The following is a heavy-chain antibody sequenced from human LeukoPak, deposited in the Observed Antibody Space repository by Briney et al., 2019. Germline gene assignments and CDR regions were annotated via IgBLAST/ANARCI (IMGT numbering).Heavy chain of an antibody. CDR3: ARVTVSSSEVIFDY. V-gene: IGHV3-74*01. CDR1: GFTFSNYW. Sequence: TGGSLRLSCAASGFTFSNYWMHWVRQAPGKGLVWVSRINSDGSTITYADSVKGRFTISRDNAKNTLYLQMNGLRAEDTAVYYCARVTVSSSEVIFDYWGQGTLVTVSS. CDR2: INSDGSTI. J-gene: IGHJ4*02. D-gene: IGHD1-20*01.